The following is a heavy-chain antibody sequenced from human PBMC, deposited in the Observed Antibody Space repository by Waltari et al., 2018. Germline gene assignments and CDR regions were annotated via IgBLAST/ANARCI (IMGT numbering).Heavy chain of an antibody. CDR1: GGSISRSRYY. V-gene: IGHV4-39*01. D-gene: IGHD5-12*01. CDR2: IYYSGST. CDR3: ARHWKRSGYRFDP. J-gene: IGHJ5*02. Sequence: QLQLQESGPGLVKPSETLSLTCTVSGGSISRSRYYWGWIRQSPGKGLEWIGSIYYSGSTYYNPTLKSRVTISGDTSKNQFSLKLSSVTAADTAVYYCARHWKRSGYRFDPWGQGTLVTVSS.